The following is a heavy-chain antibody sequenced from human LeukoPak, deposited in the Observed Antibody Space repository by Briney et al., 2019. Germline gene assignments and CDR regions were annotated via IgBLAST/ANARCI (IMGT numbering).Heavy chain of an antibody. CDR2: IYYSGST. V-gene: IGHV4-39*01. D-gene: IGHD1-26*01. J-gene: IGHJ4*02. CDR3: ARHAGIVGATEVDY. CDR1: GGSISSSSYY. Sequence: PSETLSLTCTVSGGSISSSSYYWGWIRQPPGKGLEWIGSIYYSGSTYYNPSLKSRVTISVDTSKNQFSLKLSSVTAADTAVYYCARHAGIVGATEVDYWGQGTLVTVSS.